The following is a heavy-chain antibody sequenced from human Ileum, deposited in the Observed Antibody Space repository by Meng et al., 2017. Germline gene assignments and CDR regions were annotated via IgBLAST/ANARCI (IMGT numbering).Heavy chain of an antibody. J-gene: IGHJ4*02. V-gene: IGHV3-30*04. CDR3: AREGLYSSGRCGFFDY. CDR2: ISQDSNSK. CDR1: GFTFDDYA. D-gene: IGHD6-19*01. Sequence: GESLKISCAASGFTFDDYAMHWVRQAPGKGLEWVAAISQDSNSKYFADSVKGRFTISRDNSENTVYLQLNSLRPEDTAVYYCAREGLYSSGRCGFFDYWGQGTLVTVSS.